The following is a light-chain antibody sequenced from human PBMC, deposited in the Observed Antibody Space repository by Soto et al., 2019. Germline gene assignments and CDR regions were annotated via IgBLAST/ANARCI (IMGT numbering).Light chain of an antibody. V-gene: IGLV2-8*01. CDR3: SSYAGSNNYVV. CDR1: SSDVGGYNY. CDR2: EVS. J-gene: IGLJ2*01. Sequence: SALTKPPSASGSPGQSVTISCTGTSSDVGGYNYVSWYQQHPGKAPKLMIYEVSKRPSGVPDRFSGSKSANTASLTVSGLQAEDEADYYCSSYAGSNNYVVFGGGTQLTVL.